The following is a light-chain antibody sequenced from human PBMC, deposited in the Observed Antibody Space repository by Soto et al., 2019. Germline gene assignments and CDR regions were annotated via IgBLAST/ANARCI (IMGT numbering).Light chain of an antibody. CDR3: QQRSNWPPRIT. J-gene: IGKJ5*01. CDR2: DAS. CDR1: QSVSSY. Sequence: EIVLTQSPATLSLSPGERATLSCRASQSVSSYLAWYQQKAGQATRLLIYDASNRATGIPARFSGSGSGTDFTLTISSLEPEDFPVYYCQQRSNWPPRITFGQGTRLEIK. V-gene: IGKV3-11*01.